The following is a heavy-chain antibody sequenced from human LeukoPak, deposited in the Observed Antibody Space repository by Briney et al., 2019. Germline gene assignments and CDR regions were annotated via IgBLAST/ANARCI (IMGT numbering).Heavy chain of an antibody. J-gene: IGHJ5*02. D-gene: IGHD1-26*01. CDR2: ISSNGGST. CDR3: ARGFKSGSYSPFDP. CDR1: GFTFSSYA. V-gene: IGHV3-64*01. Sequence: PGGSLRLSCAASGFTFSSYAMHWVRQAPGKGLEYVSAISSNGGSTYYANSVKGRFTISRDNSKNTLYLQMGSLRAEDMAVYYCARGFKSGSYSPFDPWGQGTLVTVSS.